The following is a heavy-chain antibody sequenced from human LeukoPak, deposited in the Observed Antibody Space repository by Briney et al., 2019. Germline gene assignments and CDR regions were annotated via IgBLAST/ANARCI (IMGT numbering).Heavy chain of an antibody. CDR1: GFNFTNAW. J-gene: IGHJ4*02. CDR2: IKSETDGGTI. D-gene: IGHD1-26*01. V-gene: IGHV3-15*01. CDR3: TTSIVGTTAY. Sequence: GGSLRLSCAAPGFNFTNAWMTWVLQAPGKGLEWVGRIKSETDGGTIHYGAPVKGRFIISRDDSKNTVGLQMNSLKTEDTGVYYCTTSIVGTTAYWGQGTLVIVSS.